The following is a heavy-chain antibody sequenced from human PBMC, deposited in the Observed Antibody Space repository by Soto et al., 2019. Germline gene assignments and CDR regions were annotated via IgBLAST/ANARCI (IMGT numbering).Heavy chain of an antibody. V-gene: IGHV3-7*01. J-gene: IGHJ4*02. CDR2: IKQDGSEK. CDR1: GFTFSSYW. D-gene: IGHD2-15*01. Sequence: GGSLRLSCAASGFTFSSYWMSWVRQAPGKGLEWVANIKQDGSEKYYVDSVKGRFTISRDNAKNSLYLQMNSLRAEDTAVYYCARDDCSGGSCYSRPFDYWGQGTLVTVSS. CDR3: ARDDCSGGSCYSRPFDY.